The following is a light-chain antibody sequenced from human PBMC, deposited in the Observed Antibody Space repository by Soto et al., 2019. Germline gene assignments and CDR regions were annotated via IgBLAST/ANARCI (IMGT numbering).Light chain of an antibody. CDR1: QDIKTN. Sequence: EIVMTRSPATLSVSPGERATLSCRASQDIKTNLAWYQKKPGQAPRLLIYGASTRVAGFPARFSGSGSGTEFTLTISSLQSEDVAVYYCQQYDSWPPEHTFGQGTKLEIK. V-gene: IGKV3-15*01. J-gene: IGKJ2*01. CDR2: GAS. CDR3: QQYDSWPPEHT.